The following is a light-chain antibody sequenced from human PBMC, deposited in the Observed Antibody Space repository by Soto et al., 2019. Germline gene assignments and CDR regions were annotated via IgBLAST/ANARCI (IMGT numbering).Light chain of an antibody. J-gene: IGLJ2*01. V-gene: IGLV2-14*01. CDR1: SSDVGAYDY. CDR3: SSYTSSSSVI. CDR2: DVN. Sequence: QSVLTQPASVSGSPGQSIAISCTGTSSDVGAYDYVSWYQQHPGKAPKLMIYDVNHRPSGVSNRFSGSKSGNTASLTISGLQAEDEADDYCSSYTSSSSVIFGGGTQLTVL.